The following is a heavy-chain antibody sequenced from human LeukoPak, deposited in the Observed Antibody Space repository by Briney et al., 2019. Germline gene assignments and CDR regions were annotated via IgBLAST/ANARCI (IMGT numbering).Heavy chain of an antibody. CDR1: GFIFRDFS. CDR3: ARGIMITFGGVIPYYFDY. D-gene: IGHD3-16*01. CDR2: IKQDGSEK. Sequence: SGGSLRLSCSVSGFIFRDFSMSWVRQAPGKGLEWVANIKQDGSEKYYVDSVKGRFTISRDNAKNSLYLQMNSLRAEDTAVYYFARGIMITFGGVIPYYFDYWGQGTLVTVSS. V-gene: IGHV3-7*01. J-gene: IGHJ4*02.